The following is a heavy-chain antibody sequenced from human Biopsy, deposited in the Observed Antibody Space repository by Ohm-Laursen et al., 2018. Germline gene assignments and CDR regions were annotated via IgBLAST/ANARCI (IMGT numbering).Heavy chain of an antibody. CDR3: ARDRGYYSDRTVPGYFDL. CDR1: GDSISSYY. J-gene: IGHJ2*01. CDR2: VYYTGST. Sequence: PSETLSLTCTVSGDSISSYYWSWIRQPPGKGLQWNGYVYYTGSTDYNPSLQSRVTISVDTSKNHFSLRLRSVTPADTVIYYCARDRGYYSDRTVPGYFDLWGRGTLVTVSS. D-gene: IGHD3-22*01. V-gene: IGHV4-59*01.